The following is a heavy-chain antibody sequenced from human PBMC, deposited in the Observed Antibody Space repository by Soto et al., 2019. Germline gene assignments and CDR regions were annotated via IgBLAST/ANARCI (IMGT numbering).Heavy chain of an antibody. CDR2: IFHSGTT. Sequence: SETLSLTCSVSGDSISSADYFWTWIRQSPGKGLEWMGYIFHSGTTYYNPSLKGRLLISIENSKNQSSLRLTSVTAADSAVYFEGSSPPGYWGQGTLVTVSS. J-gene: IGHJ4*02. V-gene: IGHV4-30-4*01. CDR3: GSSPPGY. CDR1: GDSISSADYF. D-gene: IGHD2-15*01.